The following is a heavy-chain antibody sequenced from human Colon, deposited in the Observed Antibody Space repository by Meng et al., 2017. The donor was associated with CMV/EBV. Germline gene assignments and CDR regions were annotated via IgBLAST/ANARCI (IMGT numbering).Heavy chain of an antibody. Sequence: GESLKISCAASGFTFSSYGMHWVRRAPGKGLEWVAFIRYDGSNKYYADSVKGRFTISRDNSKNTLYLQMNSRRAEDTAVYYCAKDMGGLGRRGGATYYYDSSRSGNYYYYGMDVWGQGTTVTVSS. CDR2: IRYDGSNK. CDR1: GFTFSSYG. D-gene: IGHD3-22*01. V-gene: IGHV3-30*02. J-gene: IGHJ6*02. CDR3: AKDMGGLGRRGGATYYYDSSRSGNYYYYGMDV.